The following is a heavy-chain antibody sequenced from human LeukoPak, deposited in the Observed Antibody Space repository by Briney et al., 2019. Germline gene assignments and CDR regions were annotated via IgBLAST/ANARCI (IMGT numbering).Heavy chain of an antibody. V-gene: IGHV5-51*01. Sequence: GESLQISCKGSGYSFTSYWIGWVRQMPGKGLEWMGIIYPGDSDTRYSPSFQGQVTISADKSISTAYLQWSSLKASDTAMYYWARHPIVVVPAALGYFDYWGQGTLVTVSS. CDR2: IYPGDSDT. J-gene: IGHJ4*02. D-gene: IGHD2-2*01. CDR1: GYSFTSYW. CDR3: ARHPIVVVPAALGYFDY.